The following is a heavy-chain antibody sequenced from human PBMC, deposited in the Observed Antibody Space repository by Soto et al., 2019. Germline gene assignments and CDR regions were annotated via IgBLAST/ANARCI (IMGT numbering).Heavy chain of an antibody. V-gene: IGHV3-23*03. CDR1: GFTFRTYA. D-gene: IGHD2-15*01. CDR2: IVGDASSI. Sequence: GGSLRLSCAAYGFTFRTYATNWVRQAPGKGLEWVAVIVGDASSIDYADSVKGRFTISRDNSKNIMYLQMTSLKVEDTATYFCAKDLRPDGRYDLDYWGQGTQVTVSS. J-gene: IGHJ4*02. CDR3: AKDLRPDGRYDLDY.